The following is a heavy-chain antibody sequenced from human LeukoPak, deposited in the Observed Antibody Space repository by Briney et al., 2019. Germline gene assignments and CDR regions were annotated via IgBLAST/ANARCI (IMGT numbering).Heavy chain of an antibody. D-gene: IGHD4-23*01. Sequence: HSGRSLRLSCEVSGFIFSYYGMNWVRQAPGKGLEWVSAISDSGDATYYADSVKGRFTISRDNSKSTLYLQMNNLRAEDTALYYCAKERGHSKPFDYWGQGTLVTVSS. CDR2: ISDSGDAT. V-gene: IGHV3-23*01. CDR1: GFIFSYYG. J-gene: IGHJ4*02. CDR3: AKERGHSKPFDY.